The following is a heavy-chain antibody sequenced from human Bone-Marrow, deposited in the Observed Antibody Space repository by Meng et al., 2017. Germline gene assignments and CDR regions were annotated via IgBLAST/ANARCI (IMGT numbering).Heavy chain of an antibody. V-gene: IGHV2-5*01. D-gene: IGHD6-19*01. CDR1: GLSLSTSGVG. CDR3: AHRQWLDVFDY. J-gene: IGHJ4*02. Sequence: QITLKESGPTLVNTTQTLTMTCTFSGLSLSTSGVGVGLIRQPPGKALEWLALIYWNDDKRYSPSLKSRLTITKDTSKNQVVLTMTNMDPVDTATYYFAHRQWLDVFDYWGQGTLVTVSS. CDR2: IYWNDDK.